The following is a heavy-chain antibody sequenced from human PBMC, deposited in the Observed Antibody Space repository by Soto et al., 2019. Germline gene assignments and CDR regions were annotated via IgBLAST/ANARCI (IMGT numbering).Heavy chain of an antibody. J-gene: IGHJ5*02. CDR3: ARAGGDYATLNWFDP. V-gene: IGHV4-59*01. CDR2: IYYSGST. CDR1: GGSISSYY. D-gene: IGHD4-17*01. Sequence: QVQLQESGPGLVKPSETLSLTCTVSGGSISSYYWSWIRQPPGKGLEWIGYIYYSGSTNYNPSLKSRVTISVDTSKNQFSLKLSSVTAADTAVYYCARAGGDYATLNWFDPWGQGTLVTVSS.